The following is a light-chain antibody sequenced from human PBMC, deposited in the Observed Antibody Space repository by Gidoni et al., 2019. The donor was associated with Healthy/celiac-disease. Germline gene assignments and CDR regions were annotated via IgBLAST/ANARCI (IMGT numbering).Light chain of an antibody. V-gene: IGKV4-1*01. CDR3: QQYYSTPQT. CDR1: QSVLYSSNNKNY. Sequence: DLVMTQSPDSLIVSLGERATINCKSSQSVLYSSNNKNYLAWYQQKPGQPPKLLIYWASTRESGVPDRFSGSGSGTDFTLTISSLQAEDVAVYYCQQYYSTPQTFGQXTKVEIK. CDR2: WAS. J-gene: IGKJ1*01.